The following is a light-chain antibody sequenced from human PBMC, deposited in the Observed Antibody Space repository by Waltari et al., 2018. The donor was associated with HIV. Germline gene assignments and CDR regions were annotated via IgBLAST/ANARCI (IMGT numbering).Light chain of an antibody. J-gene: IGLJ2*01. Sequence: SALNKTRSVSGSAGKSVSIYCTGNRRGSGAYDYVLRFQKFPGRAPKLLIFDVNKRPSGVPDRFSGFKSGDPASLTISGLQPDDESDYFCSSYGGVASYLIFGGGTTLTVL. V-gene: IGLV2-11*01. CDR1: RRGSGAYDY. CDR2: DVN. CDR3: SSYGGVASYLI.